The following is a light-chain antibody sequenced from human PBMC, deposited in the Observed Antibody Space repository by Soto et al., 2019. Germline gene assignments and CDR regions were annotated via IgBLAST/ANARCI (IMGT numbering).Light chain of an antibody. V-gene: IGKV1-5*03. CDR3: QPYNCYWT. CDR2: KAS. J-gene: IGKJ1*01. Sequence: DIQLTQSPSTLSASVGDRVTITCRASQSISNWLAWYQQKPGKAPKLLIYKASSLESGVPTRFSGSGSGTEFPLTISRLPPDYFASYYYQPYNCYWTFGQGTKLEIK. CDR1: QSISNW.